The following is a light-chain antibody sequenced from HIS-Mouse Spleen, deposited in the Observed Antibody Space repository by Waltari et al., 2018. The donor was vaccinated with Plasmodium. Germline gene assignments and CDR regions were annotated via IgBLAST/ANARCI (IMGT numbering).Light chain of an antibody. CDR2: GKN. V-gene: IGLV3-19*01. CDR3: NSRDSSGNPLYV. J-gene: IGLJ1*01. CDR1: SLTSYY. Sequence: SSELTQDPAVSVALGQTGRITCQGDSLTSYYPSWYQQKPGQAPVLVSSGKNNRPSGIPDRFSGSSSGNTASLTITGAQAEDEADYYCNSRDSSGNPLYVFGTGTKVTVL.